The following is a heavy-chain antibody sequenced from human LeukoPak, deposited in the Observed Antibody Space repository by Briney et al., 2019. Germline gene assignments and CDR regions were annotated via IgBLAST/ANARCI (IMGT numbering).Heavy chain of an antibody. D-gene: IGHD5-12*01. J-gene: IGHJ4*02. CDR2: IKSKTDGGTT. Sequence: NPGGSLRLSCAASGFTFSNAWMSWVRQAPGKGLEWVGRIKSKTDGGTTDYAAPVKGRFTISRDDSKNTLYLQMDSLKTEDTAVYYCTTVNRYEGYFDYWGQGTLVTVSS. CDR1: GFTFSNAW. V-gene: IGHV3-15*01. CDR3: TTVNRYEGYFDY.